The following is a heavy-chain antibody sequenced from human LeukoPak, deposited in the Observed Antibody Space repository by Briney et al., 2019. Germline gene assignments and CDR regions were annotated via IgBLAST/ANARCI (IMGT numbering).Heavy chain of an antibody. CDR2: IYYSGST. V-gene: IGHV4-39*07. D-gene: IGHD2-15*01. J-gene: IGHJ5*02. CDR3: ARRLHEDIVVVVAARYNWFDP. Sequence: SETLSLTCTVSGGSIRSSSYFWGWIRQPPGKGLEWIGSIYYSGSTHYNPSLKSRVTISVDTSKNQFSLKLSSVTAADTAVYYCARRLHEDIVVVVAARYNWFDPWGQGTLVTVSS. CDR1: GGSIRSSSYF.